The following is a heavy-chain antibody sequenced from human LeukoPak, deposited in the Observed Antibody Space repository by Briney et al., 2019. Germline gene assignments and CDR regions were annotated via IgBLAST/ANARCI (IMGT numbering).Heavy chain of an antibody. D-gene: IGHD4-23*01. Sequence: PGGSLRLSCVASGFIFSNEMNWFRQAAGRGRVWVSYIGRSEAFKYYADSVKGRFTVSRDNAKNSLYLQMNSLSAEDTGVYFCAREVHGSGKNGMDVWGQGTTVSVSS. CDR3: AREVHGSGKNGMDV. CDR2: IGRSEAFK. CDR1: GFIFSNE. V-gene: IGHV3-48*03. J-gene: IGHJ6*02.